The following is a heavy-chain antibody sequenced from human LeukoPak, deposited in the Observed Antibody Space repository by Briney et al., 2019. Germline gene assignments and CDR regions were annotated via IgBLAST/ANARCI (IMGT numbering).Heavy chain of an antibody. CDR1: GFTFDDYG. D-gene: IGHD6-19*01. CDR2: INSNGGST. Sequence: GGSLRLSCAASGFTFDDYGMSWVRQAPGKGLEWVSGINSNGGSTGYADSVKGRFTISRDNAKNSLYLQMNSLRAEDTALYYCARTPSPIAVAAYSDCWGQGTLVTVSP. CDR3: ARTPSPIAVAAYSDC. J-gene: IGHJ4*02. V-gene: IGHV3-20*04.